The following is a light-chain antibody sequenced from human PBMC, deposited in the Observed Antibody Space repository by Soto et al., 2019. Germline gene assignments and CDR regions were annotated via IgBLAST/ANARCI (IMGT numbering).Light chain of an antibody. V-gene: IGKV1-5*01. CDR3: QQSYSTPWT. J-gene: IGKJ1*01. Sequence: DIKMTQSPSTLSASVGGRVTITCRASQSISSWLAWYQQKPGKAPKVLIYDASSLESGVPSRFSGSGSGTEFTLTISSLQPDDFATYYCQQSYSTPWTFGQGTKVDIK. CDR1: QSISSW. CDR2: DAS.